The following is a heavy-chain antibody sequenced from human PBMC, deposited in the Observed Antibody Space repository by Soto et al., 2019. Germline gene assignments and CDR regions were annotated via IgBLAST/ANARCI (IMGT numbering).Heavy chain of an antibody. D-gene: IGHD2-2*03. J-gene: IGHJ4*02. CDR2: INAGRGKT. V-gene: IGHV1-3*01. CDR1: GFSFTSYS. CDR3: ARWIENGYFDY. Sequence: QGQLVQSGAEVKKPGASVKVSCGTSGFSFTSYSLHWVRQAPAQGLQWMGWINAGRGKTKYSQQFQGRVTFTWDTSANTVYMELGRLTSEDTSVFYCARWIENGYFDYWGQGTLVTVSA.